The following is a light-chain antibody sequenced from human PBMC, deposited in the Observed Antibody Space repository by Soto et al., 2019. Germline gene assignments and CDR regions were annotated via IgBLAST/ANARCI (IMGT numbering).Light chain of an antibody. CDR3: QHYNSYSEA. Sequence: DIQMTQSPSTLSASVGDRVTITCRASQSISNWLAWYQQKPGKAPKLLIYKASNLKSGVPSRFSGSGSGTEFTLTISSLQPDDFATYYCQHYNSYSEAFGQGTKVDI. CDR1: QSISNW. J-gene: IGKJ1*01. V-gene: IGKV1-5*03. CDR2: KAS.